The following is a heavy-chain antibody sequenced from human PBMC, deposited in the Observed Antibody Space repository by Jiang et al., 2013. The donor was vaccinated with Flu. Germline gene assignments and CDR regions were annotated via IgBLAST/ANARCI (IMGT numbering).Heavy chain of an antibody. CDR2: IIPIVGTT. CDR1: GDTFRKNT. Sequence: GAEVKKPGSSVKVSCMASGDTFRKNTIIWVRQAPGQGLEWMAGIIPIVGTTNYAQKFQGRVTTTADKFTSTIYLEMSSLRSEDTAVYYCARVRACGGDCYYFDYWGQGTLVTVFS. CDR3: ARVRACGGDCYYFDY. D-gene: IGHD2-21*02. V-gene: IGHV1-69*06. J-gene: IGHJ4*02.